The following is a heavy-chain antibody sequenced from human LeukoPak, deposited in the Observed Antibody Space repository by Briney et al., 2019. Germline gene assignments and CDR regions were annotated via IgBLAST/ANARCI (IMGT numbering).Heavy chain of an antibody. CDR3: ARLLGDFWSGYQTIRYYFDY. D-gene: IGHD3-3*01. CDR2: IYYSGST. CDR1: GGSISSSSYY. J-gene: IGHJ4*02. Sequence: SETLSLTCTVPGGSISSSSYYWGWIRQPPGKGLEWIGSIYYSGSTYYNPSLKSRVTISVDTSKNQFSLKLSSVTAADTAVYYCARLLGDFWSGYQTIRYYFDYWGQGTLVTVSS. V-gene: IGHV4-39*01.